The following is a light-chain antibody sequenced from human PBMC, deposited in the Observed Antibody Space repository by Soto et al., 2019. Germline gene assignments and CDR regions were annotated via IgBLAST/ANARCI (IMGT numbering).Light chain of an antibody. CDR3: QQRSDWRLS. V-gene: IGKV3-11*01. J-gene: IGKJ4*01. CDR1: QSVRNL. CDR2: DAF. Sequence: EVVLTQSPATLSLSPGERATLSCRASQSVRNLLAWYQQKPGQAPRLLIYDAFNEAPGIPARFSGSGAGTGFTHTISRLEPEDFAVYYCQQRSDWRLSFGGGTKV.